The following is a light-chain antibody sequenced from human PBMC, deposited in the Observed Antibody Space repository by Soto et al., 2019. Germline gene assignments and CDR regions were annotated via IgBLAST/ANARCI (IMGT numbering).Light chain of an antibody. J-gene: IGLJ1*01. CDR2: DVT. CDR3: SSYTSSSTPYV. CDR1: SSDIGAYDY. Sequence: SALTQPASVSGSPGQAITISCTGSSSDIGAYDYVSWYQQRPVKAPKLMIFDVTNRPSGVSDRFSGSKSGNTASLTISGLQTEDEADYYCSSYTSSSTPYVFGTGTKVTVL. V-gene: IGLV2-14*01.